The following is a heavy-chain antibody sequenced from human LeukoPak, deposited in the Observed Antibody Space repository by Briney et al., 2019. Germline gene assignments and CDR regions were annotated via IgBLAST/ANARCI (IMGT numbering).Heavy chain of an antibody. CDR3: ARDTTAYSSTTKDHGFDP. Sequence: SVKVSSKASGGTFSTCAITWVRQAPGQGLEWMGRIIPVLGIANYAQKFHGRVTITADKSTTTAYMELSSLRSEDTAVYYCARDTTAYSSTTKDHGFDPWGQGTLVTVSS. V-gene: IGHV1-69*04. J-gene: IGHJ5*02. CDR2: IIPVLGIA. CDR1: GGTFSTCA. D-gene: IGHD6-13*01.